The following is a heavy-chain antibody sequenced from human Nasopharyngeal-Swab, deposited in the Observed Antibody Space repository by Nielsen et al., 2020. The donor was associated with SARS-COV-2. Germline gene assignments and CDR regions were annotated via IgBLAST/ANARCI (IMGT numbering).Heavy chain of an antibody. CDR2: INSDGSST. CDR3: GSFDY. Sequence: GESLKISCAASGFTFSSYWMHWVRRGPGKGPVWVSRINSDGSSTSYADSVKGRFTISRDNAKNTLYLQMNSLRAEDTAVYYCGSFDYWGQGTLVTVSS. V-gene: IGHV3-74*01. J-gene: IGHJ4*02. CDR1: GFTFSSYW.